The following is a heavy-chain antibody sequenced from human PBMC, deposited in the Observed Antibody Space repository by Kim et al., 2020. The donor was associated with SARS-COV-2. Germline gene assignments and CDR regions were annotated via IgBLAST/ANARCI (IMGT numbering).Heavy chain of an antibody. CDR3: AGGGGFGEPLFDY. V-gene: IGHV3-11*06. D-gene: IGHD3-10*01. J-gene: IGHJ4*02. Sequence: YADSVKGRFTISRDNAKNPLYLKMNSLGAEDTAVYYGAGGGGFGEPLFDYWGQGTLVTVSS.